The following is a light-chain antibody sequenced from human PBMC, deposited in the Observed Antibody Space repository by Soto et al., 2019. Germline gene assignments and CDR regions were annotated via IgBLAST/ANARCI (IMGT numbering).Light chain of an antibody. CDR2: EVS. Sequence: QSALTQPASVSESPGQSITISCTGTSTDVGAYNYVSWYQQFPGKAPKLMIYEVSNRPSGVSDRFSGSKSGNTASLIISGLQAEDEADYYCSSQTGSATMVFGGGTKLTVL. J-gene: IGLJ2*01. V-gene: IGLV2-14*01. CDR1: STDVGAYNY. CDR3: SSQTGSATMV.